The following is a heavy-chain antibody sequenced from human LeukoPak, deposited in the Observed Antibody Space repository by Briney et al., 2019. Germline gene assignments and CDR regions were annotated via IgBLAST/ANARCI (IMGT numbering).Heavy chain of an antibody. Sequence: GGSLRLSCAASGFTFSNYGMHWVRQAPGKGLEWVAVLSSDGNNKYSADSVKGRFTISRDNSKNTMYLQMNSLRIEDTAVYYCARDLSSVYYYFDYWGQGSLVTVSS. D-gene: IGHD3-22*01. CDR3: ARDLSSVYYYFDY. CDR1: GFTFSNYG. J-gene: IGHJ4*02. V-gene: IGHV3-30*03. CDR2: LSSDGNNK.